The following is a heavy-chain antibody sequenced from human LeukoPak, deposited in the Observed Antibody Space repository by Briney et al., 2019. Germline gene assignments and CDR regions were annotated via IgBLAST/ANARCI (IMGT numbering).Heavy chain of an antibody. CDR2: ISSSSSYI. J-gene: IGHJ4*02. V-gene: IGHV3-21*01. Sequence: GGSLRLSCAASGFTFSSYSMNWVRQAPGKGLEWVSSISSSSSYIYYADSVKGRFTISRDNAKNSLYLQMNSLRAENTAVYYCARVNSGYYSHWGQGTLVTVSS. CDR3: ARVNSGYYSH. CDR1: GFTFSSYS. D-gene: IGHD3-22*01.